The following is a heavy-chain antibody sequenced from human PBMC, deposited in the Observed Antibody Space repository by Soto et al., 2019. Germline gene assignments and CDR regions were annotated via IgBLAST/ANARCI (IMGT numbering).Heavy chain of an antibody. CDR1: GGAISRYY. V-gene: IGHV4-59*01. CDR2: MYNTGST. CDR3: ARDLWGYCGNDCFPLDV. Sequence: QVQLQESGPGLVKPSETLSLTCTVSGGAISRYYWSWIRQPPGKGLEWIGYMYNTGSTVYNPSFKSRVTISVDTSKKQFSLQLNSVTAADTAVYYCARDLWGYCGNDCFPLDVWGQGTTVIVSS. D-gene: IGHD2-21*02. J-gene: IGHJ6*02.